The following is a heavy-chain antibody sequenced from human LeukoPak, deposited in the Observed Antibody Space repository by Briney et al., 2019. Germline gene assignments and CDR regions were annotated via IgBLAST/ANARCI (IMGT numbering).Heavy chain of an antibody. CDR3: AKDLAAAGIFDY. CDR2: IWYDGSNK. D-gene: IGHD6-13*01. J-gene: IGHJ4*02. CDR1: GFTFNSYG. V-gene: IGHV3-33*06. Sequence: GGSLRLSCAASGFTFNSYGMHWVRQAPGKGLEWVAVIWYDGSNKYYADSVKGRFTISRDNSKNTLYLQMNSLRAEDTAVYYCAKDLAAAGIFDYWGQGTLVTVSS.